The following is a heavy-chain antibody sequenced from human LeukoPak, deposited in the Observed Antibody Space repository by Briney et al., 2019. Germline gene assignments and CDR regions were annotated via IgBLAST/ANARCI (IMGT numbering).Heavy chain of an antibody. D-gene: IGHD3-22*01. V-gene: IGHV4-31*03. CDR1: GDSITSGNYY. CDR2: VFSSGSA. CDR3: ARARTHYYDSSGLNWFDP. J-gene: IGHJ5*02. Sequence: SQTLSLTRTVSGDSITSGNYYWSWIRQLPGMGLEWIGNVFSSGSAYHNPSLKSRVSLSVDTSKNQFSLRLSSVTAADTAVYYCARARTHYYDSSGLNWFDPWGQGTLVTVSS.